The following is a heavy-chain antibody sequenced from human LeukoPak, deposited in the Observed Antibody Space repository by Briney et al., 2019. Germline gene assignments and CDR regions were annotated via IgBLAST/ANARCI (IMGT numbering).Heavy chain of an antibody. V-gene: IGHV3-7*04. Sequence: GGSLRLSCAASGFSFSNYWMNWFRQAPGKGLGWVANIKKDGSEKHYVDSVRGRFTISRDNAKNSLYLQMNSLRGDDTAMYFCEGGTYWGQGTLVTVSS. CDR2: IKKDGSEK. J-gene: IGHJ4*02. CDR3: EGGTY. CDR1: GFSFSNYW.